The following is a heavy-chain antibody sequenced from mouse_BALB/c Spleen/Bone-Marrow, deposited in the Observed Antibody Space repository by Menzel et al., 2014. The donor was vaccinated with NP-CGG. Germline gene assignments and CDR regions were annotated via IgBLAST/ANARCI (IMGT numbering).Heavy chain of an antibody. CDR3: ARSGYYCSSFFDY. CDR1: GYSFTGYF. Sequence: VQLQQPGPELVKPGASVKISCKASGYSFTGYFMNWVMQSPGKSLEWIGRINPYNGDTFYNQRFKGKATLTVDKSSSTADIELRSVASEDTAVYYCARSGYYCSSFFDYWGQGTALTVSS. V-gene: IGHV1-20*02. J-gene: IGHJ2*01. D-gene: IGHD1-1*01. CDR2: INPYNGDT.